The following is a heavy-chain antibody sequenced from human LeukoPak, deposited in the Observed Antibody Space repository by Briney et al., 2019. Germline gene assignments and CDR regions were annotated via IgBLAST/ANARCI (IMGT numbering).Heavy chain of an antibody. CDR1: GGSISSSSYY. D-gene: IGHD3-3*01. J-gene: IGHJ5*02. CDR2: IYYSGST. CDR3: ARQTRITIFGNNLFDP. V-gene: IGHV4-39*01. Sequence: PSETLSLTCTVSGGSISSSSYYWGWIRQPPGKGLEWIGSIYYSGSTSYNPSLKSRVTISVDTFKNHFSLKLSSVTAADTAVYYCARQTRITIFGNNLFDPRGQGTLVTVSS.